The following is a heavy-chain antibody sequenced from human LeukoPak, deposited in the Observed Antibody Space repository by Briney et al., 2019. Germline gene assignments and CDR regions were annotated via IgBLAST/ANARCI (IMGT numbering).Heavy chain of an antibody. D-gene: IGHD1-26*01. CDR3: ASIVRVGSSGSYWTHFDY. CDR1: GFTFSSYA. J-gene: IGHJ4*02. CDR2: ISYDGSNK. Sequence: PGRSLRLSCAASGFTFSSYAMHWVRQAPGKGLEWVAVISYDGSNKYYADSVKGRFTISRDNSKNTLYLQMNSLRAEDTAVYYCASIVRVGSSGSYWTHFDYWGQGTLVTVSS. V-gene: IGHV3-30-3*01.